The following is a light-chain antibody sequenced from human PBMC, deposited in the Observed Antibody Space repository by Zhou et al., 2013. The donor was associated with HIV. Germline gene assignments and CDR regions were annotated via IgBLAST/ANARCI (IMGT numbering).Light chain of an antibody. J-gene: IGKJ3*01. V-gene: IGKV3-20*01. CDR3: QQSGSSPFT. Sequence: EIVLTQSPGTLSLSPGERATLSCRASQSVSSSYLAWYQQRPGQAPRLLIYGASSRATGIPDRFSGSGSGTDFTLTISRLEPEDFAVYYCQQSGSSPFTFGPGTKVDF. CDR2: GAS. CDR1: QSVSSSY.